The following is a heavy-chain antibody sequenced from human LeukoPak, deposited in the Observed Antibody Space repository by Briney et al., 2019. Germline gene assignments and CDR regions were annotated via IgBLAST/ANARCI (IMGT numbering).Heavy chain of an antibody. D-gene: IGHD6-19*01. CDR2: INPNSGGT. V-gene: IGHV1-2*04. Sequence: ASVKVSCKTSGGTFSSYAISWVRQAPGQGLEWMGWINPNSGGTNYAQKFQGWVTMTRDTSISTAYMELSRLRSDDTAVYYCARVSGQRTGYGMDVWGQGTTVTVSS. J-gene: IGHJ6*02. CDR3: ARVSGQRTGYGMDV. CDR1: GGTFSSYA.